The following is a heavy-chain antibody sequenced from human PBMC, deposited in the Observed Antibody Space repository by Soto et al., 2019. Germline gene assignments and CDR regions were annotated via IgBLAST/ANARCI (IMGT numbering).Heavy chain of an antibody. Sequence: SETLSLTCAVYGGSFSGYYWSWIRQPPGKGLEWIGEINHSGSTNYNPSLKSRVTISVDTSKNQFSLKLSSVTAADTAVYYCAKTRGYSYGFEFDPWGQGTLVTVSS. D-gene: IGHD5-18*01. V-gene: IGHV4-34*01. CDR2: INHSGST. CDR1: GGSFSGYY. CDR3: AKTRGYSYGFEFDP. J-gene: IGHJ5*02.